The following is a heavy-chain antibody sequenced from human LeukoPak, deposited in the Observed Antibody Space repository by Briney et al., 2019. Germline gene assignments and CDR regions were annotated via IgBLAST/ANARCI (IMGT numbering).Heavy chain of an antibody. CDR2: ISASGGST. CDR1: GFTFNSYA. D-gene: IGHD4-17*01. J-gene: IGHJ4*02. CDR3: AKKETTVTTFFEN. Sequence: PGGSLRLSCAAPGFTFNSYAMSWVRQAPGKGLEWVSDISASGGSTYYADSVKGRFTISRDNSKNTLYLQMNSLRAEDTAVYYCAKKETTVTTFFENWGQGTLVTVSS. V-gene: IGHV3-23*01.